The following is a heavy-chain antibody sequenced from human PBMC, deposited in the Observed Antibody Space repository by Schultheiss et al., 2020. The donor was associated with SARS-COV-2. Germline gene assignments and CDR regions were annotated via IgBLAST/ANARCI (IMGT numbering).Heavy chain of an antibody. CDR1: GYSISSGYY. CDR3: ARHRNGSGNFDAFDI. Sequence: SETLSLTCAVSGYSISSGYYWGWIRQPPGKGLEWIGEINHSGSTNYNPSLKSRVTISVDTSKNQFSLKLSSVTAADTAVYYCARHRNGSGNFDAFDIWGQGTMVTVSS. CDR2: INHSGST. J-gene: IGHJ3*02. D-gene: IGHD3-10*01. V-gene: IGHV4-38-2*01.